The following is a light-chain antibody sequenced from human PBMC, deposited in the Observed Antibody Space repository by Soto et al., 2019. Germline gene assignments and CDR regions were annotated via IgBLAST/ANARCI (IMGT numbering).Light chain of an antibody. CDR3: QQYGSPVT. J-gene: IGKJ5*01. CDR2: GAS. Sequence: ERVMTQSPATLSVSPGERATLSCRASQSVTSSSLAWYQQKVGPAPRVLIYGASNRATGIPDRFSGSGSGTDSTLTISRLEPEDFAVYYCQQYGSPVTFGQGTRLEIK. CDR1: QSVTSSS. V-gene: IGKV3-20*01.